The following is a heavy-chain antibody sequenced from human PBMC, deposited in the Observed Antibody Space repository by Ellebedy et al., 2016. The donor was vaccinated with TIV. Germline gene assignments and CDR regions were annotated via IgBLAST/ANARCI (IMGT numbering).Heavy chain of an antibody. V-gene: IGHV3-15*07. CDR1: GFNFRTTW. CDR3: TTSGSPSGLYLRAFDV. CDR2: IKSKTDGGTS. Sequence: GESLKISCAASGFNFRTTWMNWVRQAPGGGLEWVGRIKSKTDGGTSDNAAPVKGRFTISRDDSKDILYLQMNSLKTEDTGVYYCTTSGSPSGLYLRAFDVWGQGTMVTVS. D-gene: IGHD6-19*01. J-gene: IGHJ3*01.